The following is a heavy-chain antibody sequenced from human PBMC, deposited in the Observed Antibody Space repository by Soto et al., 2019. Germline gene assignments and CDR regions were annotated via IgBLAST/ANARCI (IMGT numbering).Heavy chain of an antibody. CDR2: TRTKTDVGTA. J-gene: IGHJ4*01. D-gene: IGHD2-8*01. Sequence: GASLTLSCAVSGFPFSDAYMTCVRQAPGRGLEWLGRTRTKTDVGTADYAAHVKDRFIVSRDDSKETLYPQMNSLRTEDTAVYFCNTGRCTNGVLDDYWGHGTLVTSPQ. CDR3: NTGRCTNGVLDDY. CDR1: GFPFSDAY. V-gene: IGHV3-15*01.